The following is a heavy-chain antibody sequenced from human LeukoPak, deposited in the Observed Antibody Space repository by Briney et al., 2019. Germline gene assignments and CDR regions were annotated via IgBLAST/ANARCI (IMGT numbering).Heavy chain of an antibody. J-gene: IGHJ6*03. Sequence: SETLSLTCTVSGDSINSYYWGWIRQPPGKGLEWIGNIYYGGIIKYNPSLKSRLTISRDTFKNQFSLKLSSVTAADTAVYYCARTGDRTGYYYYYMDLWGKGTTVSVSS. CDR1: GDSINSYY. CDR2: IYYGGII. CDR3: ARTGDRTGYYYYYMDL. D-gene: IGHD7-27*01. V-gene: IGHV4-59*01.